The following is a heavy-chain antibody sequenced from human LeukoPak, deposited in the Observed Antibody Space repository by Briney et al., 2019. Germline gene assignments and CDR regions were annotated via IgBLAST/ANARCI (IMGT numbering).Heavy chain of an antibody. V-gene: IGHV3-33*01. CDR1: GFTFSSYG. J-gene: IGHJ4*02. CDR3: ARDVYSSGLDY. Sequence: GGSLRLSCAASGFTFSSYGMHWVRQAPAKGLEWVAVIWYDGSNKYYADSVKGRFTISRDNSKNTLYLQMNSLRAEDTAVYYCARDVYSSGLDYWGQGTLVTVSS. CDR2: IWYDGSNK. D-gene: IGHD3-22*01.